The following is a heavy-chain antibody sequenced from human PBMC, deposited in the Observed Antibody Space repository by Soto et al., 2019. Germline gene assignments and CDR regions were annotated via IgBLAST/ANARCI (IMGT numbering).Heavy chain of an antibody. CDR1: GFTFSNYA. J-gene: IGHJ4*02. CDR2: ITGSGGGT. Sequence: EVQLLESGGGLVQPGGSLRLSCAASGFTFSNYAMTWVRQAPGKGLERVSVITGSGGGTYFVDSVKGRFSISRDNCKNTVYLQMNSLRAEATAVYYCAKRPLAAAGFDYWGRGTLVNVSS. V-gene: IGHV3-23*01. D-gene: IGHD6-13*01. CDR3: AKRPLAAAGFDY.